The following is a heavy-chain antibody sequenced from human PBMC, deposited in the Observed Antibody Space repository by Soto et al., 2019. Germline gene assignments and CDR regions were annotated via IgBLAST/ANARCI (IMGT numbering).Heavy chain of an antibody. CDR2: ISKNGDNQ. D-gene: IGHD1-1*01. CDR3: AMDAYNAAFDV. Sequence: GGSLRLSCATSGFSFNIFGMHWVRQAPGKALEWVGLISKNGDNQYYGDSAKGRFIISRDNPKNCLYLQLHSLRPDDTAVYYCAMDAYNAAFDVWGQGTMVTFSS. CDR1: GFSFNIFG. J-gene: IGHJ3*01. V-gene: IGHV3-30*03.